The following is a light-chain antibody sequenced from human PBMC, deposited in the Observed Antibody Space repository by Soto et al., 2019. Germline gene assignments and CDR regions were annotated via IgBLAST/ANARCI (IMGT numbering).Light chain of an antibody. CDR1: SNDVGTYHY. Sequence: QSVLTQPASVSGSPGQAITLSCTGTSNDVGTYHYISWYQQLPGKAPTLIIYDVSNRPSGVSNRFSGSKSGNTASLTISGLQAEDEGDYYCSSYRRSNTLLFGTGTKVTVL. CDR3: SSYRRSNTLL. CDR2: DVS. J-gene: IGLJ1*01. V-gene: IGLV2-14*03.